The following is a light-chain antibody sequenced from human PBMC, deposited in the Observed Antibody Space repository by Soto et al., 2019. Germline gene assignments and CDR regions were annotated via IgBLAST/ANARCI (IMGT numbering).Light chain of an antibody. CDR1: QSVSSSY. J-gene: IGKJ4*01. V-gene: IGKV3-20*01. CDR3: QQYGSSPGLT. CDR2: GAS. Sequence: EIVLTQSPGTLSLSPGERATLSCRASQSVSSSYLAWYQQKPGQAPRLLNYGASSRATGIPDRFSGSGSGTDFTLTVSRLEPEDFAVYYCQQYGSSPGLTFGGGTKV.